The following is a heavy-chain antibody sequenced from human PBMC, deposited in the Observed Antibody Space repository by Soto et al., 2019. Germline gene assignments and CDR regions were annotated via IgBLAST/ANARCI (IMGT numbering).Heavy chain of an antibody. CDR2: IYYNENT. CDR3: ARTRSGDYYYDY. Sequence: PSETLSLTCTVSGASIISDFWSWIRQTPGKGMELIGYIYYNENTNYNPYLKSRVTISLDTSKNQFSLKLTSVTSAATAVYYGARTRSGDYYYDYWGRGTLVTVSS. J-gene: IGHJ4*02. D-gene: IGHD2-21*02. V-gene: IGHV4-59*01. CDR1: GASIISDF.